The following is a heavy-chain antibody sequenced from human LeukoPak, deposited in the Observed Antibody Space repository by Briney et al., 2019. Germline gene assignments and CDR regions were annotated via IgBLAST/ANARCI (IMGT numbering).Heavy chain of an antibody. Sequence: GGSLRLSCAASGFTFSSYWMCWVRQAPGKGLEWVANIKQDGSEKYYVDSVKGRFTISRDNAKNSLYLQMNSLRAEDTAVYYCARSNVLRYFDWLSGSYYYYYYMDVWGKGTTVTVSS. CDR3: ARSNVLRYFDWLSGSYYYYYYMDV. CDR2: IKQDGSEK. CDR1: GFTFSSYW. D-gene: IGHD3-9*01. V-gene: IGHV3-7*01. J-gene: IGHJ6*03.